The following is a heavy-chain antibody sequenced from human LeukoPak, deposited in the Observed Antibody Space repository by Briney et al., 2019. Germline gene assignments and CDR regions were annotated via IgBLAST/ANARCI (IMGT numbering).Heavy chain of an antibody. V-gene: IGHV3-21*01. D-gene: IGHD5-18*01. CDR3: AREPTAMIL. CDR1: GFTFSIYS. J-gene: IGHJ4*02. CDR2: ISSSSTYI. Sequence: PGGSLRLSCAASGFTFSIYSMNWVRQTPGKGLEWVSSISSSSTYIYYADSVKGRFTISRDNAKNSLYLQMNNLRAEDTAVYYCAREPTAMILWGQGTLVTVSS.